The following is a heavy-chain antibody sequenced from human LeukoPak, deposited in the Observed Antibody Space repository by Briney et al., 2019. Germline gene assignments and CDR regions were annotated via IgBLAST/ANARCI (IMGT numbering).Heavy chain of an antibody. CDR3: ARASEDYYYYYMDV. Sequence: SQTLSLTCTVSGGSISSGSYYWSWIRQPAGKGLEWIGRIYTTGSTNYNPSLKSRVTISVDTSKNQFSLKLSSVTAADTAVYYCARASEDYYYYYMDVWGKGTTVTISS. J-gene: IGHJ6*03. CDR2: IYTTGST. D-gene: IGHD1-14*01. V-gene: IGHV4-61*02. CDR1: GGSISSGSYY.